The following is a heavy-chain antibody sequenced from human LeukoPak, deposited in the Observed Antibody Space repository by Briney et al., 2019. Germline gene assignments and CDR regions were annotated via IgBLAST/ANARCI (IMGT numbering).Heavy chain of an antibody. D-gene: IGHD2-2*01. CDR2: KYYSGAT. CDR3: AREAVPNYMVV. CDR1: GGSLTNYY. J-gene: IGHJ6*03. Sequence: SDTVSHTCTVSGGSLTNYYWSWIRQPPGKGLEWIGFKYYSGATNYNPSLKSRVTISLDASKNQFSLKLSSVTAADTAVYYCAREAVPNYMVVWGAGTTVTVSS. V-gene: IGHV4-59*07.